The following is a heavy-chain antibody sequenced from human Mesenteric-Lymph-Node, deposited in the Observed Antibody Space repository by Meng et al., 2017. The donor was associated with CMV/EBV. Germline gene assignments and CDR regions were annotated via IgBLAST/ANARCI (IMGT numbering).Heavy chain of an antibody. D-gene: IGHD1-1*01. CDR1: GYSLSNYW. CDR2: IYPDDSDN. CDR3: ARCGNQLGNDH. J-gene: IGHJ4*02. V-gene: IGHV5-51*01. Sequence: IACKASGYSLSNYWIGWVLQKPGKGLEWMGGIYPDDSDNRDSPSFQGQVTISADKSISTAYLQWGSLEASDTARYYCARCGNQLGNDHWGQGTLVTVSS.